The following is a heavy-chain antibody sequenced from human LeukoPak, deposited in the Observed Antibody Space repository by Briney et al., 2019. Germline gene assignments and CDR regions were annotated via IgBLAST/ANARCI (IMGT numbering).Heavy chain of an antibody. Sequence: GGSLRLSCAASGFTFSSYSMNWVRQAPGKGLEWVSYISSSSTIYYADSVKGRFTISRDNAKNSLYLQMNSLRAEDTAVYYCASSLSPARDSSWSLDVWGKGTTVTVSS. CDR2: ISSSSTI. J-gene: IGHJ6*04. CDR1: GFTFSSYS. D-gene: IGHD6-13*01. V-gene: IGHV3-48*04. CDR3: ASSLSPARDSSWSLDV.